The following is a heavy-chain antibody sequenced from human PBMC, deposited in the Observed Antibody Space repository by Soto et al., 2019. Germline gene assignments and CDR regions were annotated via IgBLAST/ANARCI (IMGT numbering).Heavy chain of an antibody. D-gene: IGHD3-16*01. Sequence: GASVKVSCRASGDTFTNNVLHWLRQAPGQTLEWMGWIHTAKGNTKYSQKFEDSVTLTRDTDSSTAYMELNSLRSDDTAVYYCARVPIGTYTLNYSRLNYLDPWGQGTLVTVSS. J-gene: IGHJ5*02. CDR1: GDTFTNNV. CDR2: IHTAKGNT. V-gene: IGHV1-3*04. CDR3: ARVPIGTYTLNYSRLNYLDP.